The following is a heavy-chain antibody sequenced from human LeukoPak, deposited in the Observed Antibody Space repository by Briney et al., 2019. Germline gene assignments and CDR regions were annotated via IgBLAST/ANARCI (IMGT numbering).Heavy chain of an antibody. CDR1: GGSISSSNW. J-gene: IGHJ4*02. Sequence: SETLSLTCAVSGGSISSSNWWSWVRQPPGKGLEWIGEIYHSGSTNYNPSLKSRVTISVDKSKNQFSLKLGSVTAADTAVYYCARDYLDYYGSGSNDYWGQGTLVTVSS. D-gene: IGHD3-10*01. CDR3: ARDYLDYYGSGSNDY. CDR2: IYHSGST. V-gene: IGHV4-4*02.